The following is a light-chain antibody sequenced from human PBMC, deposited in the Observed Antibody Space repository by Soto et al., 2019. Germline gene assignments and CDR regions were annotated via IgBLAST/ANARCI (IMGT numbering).Light chain of an antibody. CDR3: PHYGSALFT. J-gene: IGKJ3*01. CDR2: GAS. V-gene: IGKV3-20*01. CDR1: QSFSSSY. Sequence: EIVLTQSPGTLSLSPGERATLSCGASQSFSSSYLAWYQQKPGQAPRLLIYGASSRATGIPDRFSGSGSGTDFTLTISSLEPEDFAVYSCPHYGSALFTFGPGTKVDVK.